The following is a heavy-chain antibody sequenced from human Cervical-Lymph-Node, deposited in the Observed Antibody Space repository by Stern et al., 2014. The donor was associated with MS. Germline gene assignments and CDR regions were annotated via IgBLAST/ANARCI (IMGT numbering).Heavy chain of an antibody. CDR3: TTATHYYYYGMDV. Sequence: EVQLEESGGGLVKPGGSLRLSCAASGFTFSNAWMSWVRQAPGKGLEWVGRIKSKTDGGTTDYAAPVKGRFTISRDDSKNTLYLQMNSLKTEDTAVYYCTTATHYYYYGMDVWGQGTTVTVSS. J-gene: IGHJ6*02. CDR2: IKSKTDGGTT. V-gene: IGHV3-15*01. CDR1: GFTFSNAW.